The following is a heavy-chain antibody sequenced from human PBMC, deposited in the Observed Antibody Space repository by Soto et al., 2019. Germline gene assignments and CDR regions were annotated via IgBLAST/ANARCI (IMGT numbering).Heavy chain of an antibody. CDR1: GGSISSYY. J-gene: IGHJ6*02. Sequence: SETLSLTCTVSGGSISSYYWSWIRQPPGKGLEWIGYIYYSGSTNYNPSLKSRVTISLDTSKNQFSLKLSSVTAADTAVYYCARDFMVRGILSYGMDVWGQGTTVTAP. CDR3: ARDFMVRGILSYGMDV. CDR2: IYYSGST. V-gene: IGHV4-59*01. D-gene: IGHD3-10*01.